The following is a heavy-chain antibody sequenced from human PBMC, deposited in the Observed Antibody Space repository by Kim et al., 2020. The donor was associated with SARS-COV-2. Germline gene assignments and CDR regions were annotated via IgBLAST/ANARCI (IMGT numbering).Heavy chain of an antibody. J-gene: IGHJ5*02. CDR1: GGSISSSSYY. V-gene: IGHV4-39*01. CDR3: ARPAGRAITIFGSNWFDP. CDR2: IYYSGST. Sequence: SETLSLTCTVSGGSISSSSYYWGWIRQPPGKGLEWIGSIYYSGSTYYNPSLKSRVTISVDTSKNQFSLKLSSVTAADTAVYYCARPAGRAITIFGSNWFDPWGQGTLVTVSS. D-gene: IGHD3-3*01.